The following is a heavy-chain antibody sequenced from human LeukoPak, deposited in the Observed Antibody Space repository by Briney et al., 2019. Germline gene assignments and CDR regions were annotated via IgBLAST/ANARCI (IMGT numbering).Heavy chain of an antibody. Sequence: GGYLRLSCSASGFTCRSNWMSWARQAPGKGLEWVANIKQGESEKYYMDSVKGRFTISRDNAKKSLYLQMNSLRVEDTAIYYCAREGVPDFWGQGTLVTVSS. CDR1: GFTCRSNW. V-gene: IGHV3-7*01. D-gene: IGHD2-8*01. J-gene: IGHJ4*02. CDR2: IKQGESEK. CDR3: AREGVPDF.